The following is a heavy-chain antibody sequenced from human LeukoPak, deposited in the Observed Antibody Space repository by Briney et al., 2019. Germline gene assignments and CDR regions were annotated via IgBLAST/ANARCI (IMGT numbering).Heavy chain of an antibody. CDR2: ITPSGST. D-gene: IGHD3-22*01. Sequence: SETLSLTCVVYGGSFSGYFWSWIRQPPGKGLEWIGEITPSGSTNYSPSLKSRVSVSIDTSKKKLSLRLTSVTAADSAVYYCASSFYYDSRDYWGQGTLVTVSS. V-gene: IGHV4-34*01. CDR3: ASSFYYDSRDY. CDR1: GGSFSGYF. J-gene: IGHJ4*02.